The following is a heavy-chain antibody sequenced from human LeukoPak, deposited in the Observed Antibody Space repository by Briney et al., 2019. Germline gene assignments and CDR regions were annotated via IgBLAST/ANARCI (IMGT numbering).Heavy chain of an antibody. V-gene: IGHV3-7*01. Sequence: GGSLRLSCAASGFTFSAYWMSWVRQAPGKGLEWVANIKQDGSDKFYIDSAKGRFTISRDNAKNSLYLQMNSLRAEDTAVYYCARDWLDPWGQGTLVTVSS. J-gene: IGHJ5*02. CDR2: IKQDGSDK. CDR1: GFTFSAYW. CDR3: ARDWLDP.